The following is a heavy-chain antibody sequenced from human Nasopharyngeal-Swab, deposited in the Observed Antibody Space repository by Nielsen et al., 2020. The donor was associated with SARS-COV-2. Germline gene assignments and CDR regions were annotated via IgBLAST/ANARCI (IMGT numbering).Heavy chain of an antibody. D-gene: IGHD3-22*01. CDR3: AGWSSSGYYYRDY. CDR1: GGSISSYY. V-gene: IGHV4-59*01. Sequence: SETLSLTCTVSGGSISSYYWSWIRQPPGKGLEWIGYIYYSGSTNYNPSLKRRVTISVDTSKNQFSLKLSSVTAADTAVYYCAGWSSSGYYYRDYWGQGTLVTVSS. J-gene: IGHJ4*02. CDR2: IYYSGST.